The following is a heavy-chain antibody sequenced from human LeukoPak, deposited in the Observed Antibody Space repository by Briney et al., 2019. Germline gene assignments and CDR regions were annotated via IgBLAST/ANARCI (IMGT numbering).Heavy chain of an antibody. CDR2: ISSSSSYI. CDR1: GFTFSSYS. CDR3: ARVMDYYDSIQGLGFDY. J-gene: IGHJ4*02. V-gene: IGHV3-21*01. Sequence: PGGSLRLSCAASGFTFSSYSMNWVRQAPGKGLEWVSSISSSSSYIYYADSVKGRFTISRDNAKNSLYLQMNSLRAEDTAAYYCARVMDYYDSIQGLGFDYWGQGTLVTVSS. D-gene: IGHD3-22*01.